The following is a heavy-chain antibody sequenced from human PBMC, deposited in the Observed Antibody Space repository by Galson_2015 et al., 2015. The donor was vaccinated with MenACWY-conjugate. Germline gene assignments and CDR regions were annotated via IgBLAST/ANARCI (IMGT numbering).Heavy chain of an antibody. CDR2: ISGDGTKR. Sequence: SLRLSCAASGFTFSRFGMSWVRQAPGKGLEWVSSISGDGTKRPYADSVKGRFTISRDDSKDTLYLQMNSLGPDDTAVYYCAKGIRISLIRGVHCFDSWGQGTRVTVSS. V-gene: IGHV3-23*01. CDR1: GFTFSRFG. D-gene: IGHD3-10*01. CDR3: AKGIRISLIRGVHCFDS. J-gene: IGHJ4*02.